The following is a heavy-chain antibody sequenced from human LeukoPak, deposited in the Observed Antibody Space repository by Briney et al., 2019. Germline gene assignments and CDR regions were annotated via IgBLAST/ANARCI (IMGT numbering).Heavy chain of an antibody. D-gene: IGHD6-6*01. CDR3: AKGSSSSYYYYYMDV. Sequence: GGSLRLSCAASGFTFSSYAMSWVRQAPGKGLEWVSAISGSGGSTYYADSVKGRFTLSRDNSKNTLYLQMNSLRAEDTAVYYCAKGSSSSYYYYYMDVWGKGTTVTVSS. CDR2: ISGSGGST. J-gene: IGHJ6*03. CDR1: GFTFSSYA. V-gene: IGHV3-23*01.